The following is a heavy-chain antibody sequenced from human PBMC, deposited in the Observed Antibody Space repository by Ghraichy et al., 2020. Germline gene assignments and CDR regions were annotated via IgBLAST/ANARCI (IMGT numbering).Heavy chain of an antibody. CDR1: GFTFSSYA. D-gene: IGHD6-13*01. J-gene: IGHJ4*02. CDR3: ARGNLLKQLVLKYYFDY. Sequence: GGSLRLSCAASGFTFSSYAMHWVRQAPGKGLEWVAVISYDGSNKYYADSVKGRFTISRDNSKNTLYLQMNSLRAEDTAVYYCARGNLLKQLVLKYYFDYWGQGTLVTVSS. CDR2: ISYDGSNK. V-gene: IGHV3-30*04.